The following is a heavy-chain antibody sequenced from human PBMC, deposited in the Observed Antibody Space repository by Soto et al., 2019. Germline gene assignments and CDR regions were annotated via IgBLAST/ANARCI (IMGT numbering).Heavy chain of an antibody. V-gene: IGHV3-30*04. Sequence: GGSLRLSCAASGFTFSRYAIHWVRQAPGKGLEWVAVISRDGSNKYYVDSVKGRFTISRDNSKNTLYLQMNSLRDEGTAVYYCARSRNSAVADSFDFWGQGTLVTVSS. CDR2: ISRDGSNK. D-gene: IGHD3-10*01. CDR3: ARSRNSAVADSFDF. J-gene: IGHJ4*02. CDR1: GFTFSRYA.